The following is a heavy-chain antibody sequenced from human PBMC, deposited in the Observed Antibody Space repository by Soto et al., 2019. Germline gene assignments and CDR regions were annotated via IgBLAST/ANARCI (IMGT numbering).Heavy chain of an antibody. CDR2: IGSRTSDI. Sequence: GSLRLCGAPSGFRLSRHTMNWVGQAPGKGLEWVSFIGSRTSDIYYADSVKGRFTISRDNAKNSLYLDLTRLRAEDTAVYFCVREYYDTSGYPNTFDMWGQGTMVTVSS. D-gene: IGHD3-22*01. V-gene: IGHV3-21*01. J-gene: IGHJ3*02. CDR3: VREYYDTSGYPNTFDM. CDR1: GFRLSRHT.